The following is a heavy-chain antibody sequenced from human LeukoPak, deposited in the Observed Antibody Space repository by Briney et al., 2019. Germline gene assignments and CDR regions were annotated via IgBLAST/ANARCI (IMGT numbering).Heavy chain of an antibody. CDR2: IYYSGST. D-gene: IGHD1-1*01. Sequence: SETLSLTCTVSGGSISGSSYYWGWIRQPPGKGLEWIGSIYYSGSTYYNPSLKSRVTISVDTSKNQFSLKLNSVTATDTAVYYCARQCMTTAALYYFDYWGQGTLVIVSS. V-gene: IGHV4-39*01. CDR1: GGSISGSSYY. CDR3: ARQCMTTAALYYFDY. J-gene: IGHJ4*02.